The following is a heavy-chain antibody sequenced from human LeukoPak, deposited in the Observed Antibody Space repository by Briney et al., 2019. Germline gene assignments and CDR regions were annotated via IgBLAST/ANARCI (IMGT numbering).Heavy chain of an antibody. CDR3: ARAVRVRRFYYYMDV. CDR2: TNPNSGNT. Sequence: ASVKVSCKASGYTFTSYDINWVRQATGQGLEWMGWTNPNSGNTGYAQKFQGRVTMTRNTSISTAYMELSSLRSEDTAVYYCARAVRVRRFYYYMDVWGKGTTVTVSS. D-gene: IGHD3-10*01. J-gene: IGHJ6*03. CDR1: GYTFTSYD. V-gene: IGHV1-8*01.